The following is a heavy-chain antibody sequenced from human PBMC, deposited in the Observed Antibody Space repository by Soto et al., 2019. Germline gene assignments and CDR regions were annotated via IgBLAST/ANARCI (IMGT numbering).Heavy chain of an antibody. Sequence: SEPLSLTYTVSGCPISTYYWSWIRQPPGKGLEWIGYIYYSGSINYNPSLKSRVTISVDTSKNQFSLKLSSVTAADTAVYYCARHLYGSGERFDPWGQGTLVTVS. CDR2: IYYSGSI. V-gene: IGHV4-59*08. CDR1: GCPISTYY. D-gene: IGHD3-10*01. CDR3: ARHLYGSGERFDP. J-gene: IGHJ5*02.